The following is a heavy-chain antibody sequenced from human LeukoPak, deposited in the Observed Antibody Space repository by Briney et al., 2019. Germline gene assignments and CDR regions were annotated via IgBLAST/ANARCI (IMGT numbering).Heavy chain of an antibody. V-gene: IGHV4-39*07. Sequence: SETLSLTCTVSGGSISSSSYYWGWIRQPPGKGLEWIGSIYYSGSTYYNPSFKSRVTISVDTSKNQFSLKLSSVTAADTAVYYCASSGWYRNAYWGQGTLVTVSS. CDR2: IYYSGST. J-gene: IGHJ4*02. D-gene: IGHD6-19*01. CDR3: ASSGWYRNAY. CDR1: GGSISSSSYY.